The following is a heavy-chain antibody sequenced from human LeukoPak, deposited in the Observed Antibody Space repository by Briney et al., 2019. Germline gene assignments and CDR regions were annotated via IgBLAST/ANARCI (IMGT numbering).Heavy chain of an antibody. J-gene: IGHJ4*02. CDR2: INPNSGGT. CDR1: GYTFTGYY. CDR3: AREDSGSSDFDY. V-gene: IGHV1-2*02. Sequence: ASVKVSCKASGYTFTGYYMXXXXXXXXXXXXWXGWINPNSGGTNXXXKXQXRVTMTXGTSISTAYMELSRLRSDDTAVYYCAREDSGSSDFDYWGQGTLVTVSS. D-gene: IGHD1-26*01.